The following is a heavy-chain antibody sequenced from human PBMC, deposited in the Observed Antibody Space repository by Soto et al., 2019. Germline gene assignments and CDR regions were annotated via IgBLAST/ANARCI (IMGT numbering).Heavy chain of an antibody. J-gene: IGHJ4*02. D-gene: IGHD2-2*01. CDR2: IWPDGNDK. CDR1: GFTFSTFA. Sequence: GGSLRLSCTASGFTFSTFALHWVRQGPGKGLEWVAIIWPDGNDKYYADSVKGRFTISSDNSKNQFSLKLSSVTAADTAVYYCARAFGSTMPSLFWGQGTLVTVSS. V-gene: IGHV3-30*02. CDR3: ARAFGSTMPSLF.